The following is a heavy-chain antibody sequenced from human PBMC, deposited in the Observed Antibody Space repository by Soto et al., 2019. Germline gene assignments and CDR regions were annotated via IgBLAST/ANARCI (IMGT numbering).Heavy chain of an antibody. CDR1: GYTFTSYD. Sequence: QVQLVQSGAEVKKPGASVKVSCKASGYTFTSYDINWVRQATGQGLEWMGWMNPNNGNTGYGQKFQGRVTMTRNTSISTAYMELSSLRSEDTAVYYCARQYYDFWSGYNYGMDVWGQGTTVTVSS. CDR2: MNPNNGNT. CDR3: ARQYYDFWSGYNYGMDV. J-gene: IGHJ6*02. V-gene: IGHV1-8*01. D-gene: IGHD3-3*01.